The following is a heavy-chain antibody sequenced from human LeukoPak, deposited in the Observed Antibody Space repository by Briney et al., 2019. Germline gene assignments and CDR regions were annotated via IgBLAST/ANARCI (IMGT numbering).Heavy chain of an antibody. CDR3: AKGGPPPRDAFDT. D-gene: IGHD3-16*01. V-gene: IGHV3-23*01. CDR2: ISGSGDTT. CDR1: GFTFRRYA. Sequence: GGSLRLSCAASGFTFRRYAMNWVRQTPGKGLEWVSGISGSGDTTYYADSVKGRFTISRDNSKNTLYLQMTRLRGDDTALYYCAKGGPPPRDAFDTWGQGTMVTGSS. J-gene: IGHJ3*02.